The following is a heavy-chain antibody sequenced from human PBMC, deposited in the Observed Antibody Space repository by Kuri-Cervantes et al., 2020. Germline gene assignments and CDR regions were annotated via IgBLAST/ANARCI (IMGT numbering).Heavy chain of an antibody. V-gene: IGHV3-7*01. D-gene: IGHD3-3*01. CDR3: ARDVGVADFDA. CDR2: VKPEGRGK. J-gene: IGHJ4*02. CDR1: GFTFSRYW. Sequence: LTSAASGFTFSRYWMSWVRQAPGKGLEWVANVKPEGRGKYYVDSVKGRFTISRDNAKMSVDLQINSLRVEDTAVYYCARDVGVADFDAWGQETMVTVSS.